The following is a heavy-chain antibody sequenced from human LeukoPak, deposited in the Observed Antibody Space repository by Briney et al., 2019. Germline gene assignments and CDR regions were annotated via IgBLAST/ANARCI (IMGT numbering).Heavy chain of an antibody. CDR3: ARGSRGWLRLADTNDY. D-gene: IGHD5-12*01. Sequence: GGSLRLSCAASGFTFSSYSMNWVRQAPGKGLEWVSYISSSSSTIYYADSVKGRFTISRDNAKNSLYLQMNSLRAEDTAVYYCARGSRGWLRLADTNDYWGQGTLVTVSS. CDR1: GFTFSSYS. V-gene: IGHV3-48*04. J-gene: IGHJ4*02. CDR2: ISSSSSTI.